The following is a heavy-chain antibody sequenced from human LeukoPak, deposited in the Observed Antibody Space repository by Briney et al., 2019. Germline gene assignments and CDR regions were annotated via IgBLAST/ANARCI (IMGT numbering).Heavy chain of an antibody. D-gene: IGHD6-19*01. CDR3: ARALAVAGTGDY. J-gene: IGHJ4*02. CDR1: GYTFTSYG. V-gene: IGHV1-18*01. CDR2: ISAYNGNT. Sequence: ASVKVSCKASGYTFTSYGISWVRQAPGQGLEWMGWISAYNGNTNYARKLQGRVTMTTDTSTSTAYMELRSLRSDDTAVYYCARALAVAGTGDYWGQGTLVTVSS.